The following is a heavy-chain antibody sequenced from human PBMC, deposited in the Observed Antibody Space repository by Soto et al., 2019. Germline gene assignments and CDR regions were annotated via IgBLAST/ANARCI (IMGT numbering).Heavy chain of an antibody. V-gene: IGHV1-2*02. D-gene: IGHD6-6*01. J-gene: IGHJ4*02. CDR2: INPNSGDT. CDR1: GYTFTGYY. Sequence: QVQLVQSGAEVKKPGASVKVSCTASGYTFTGYYIYWVRQAPGQGLEWMGWINPNSGDTKYAQKFQGRVTMTRDTSTAYMELSTLRSDDTAVYYCARSLSTIGARPDYWGQGTLVTVSS. CDR3: ARSLSTIGARPDY.